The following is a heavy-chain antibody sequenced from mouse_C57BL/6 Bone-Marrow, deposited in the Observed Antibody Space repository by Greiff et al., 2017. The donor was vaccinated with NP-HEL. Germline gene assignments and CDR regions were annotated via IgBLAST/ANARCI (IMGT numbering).Heavy chain of an antibody. D-gene: IGHD1-1*01. V-gene: IGHV5-6*01. Sequence: EVMLVESGGDLVKPGGSLKLSCAASGFTFSSYGMSWVRQTPDKGLEWVATISSGGSYTYYPDSVKGRFTISRDNATNTLYLQMSSRKSDDTAVYYYARPPYYGSPLFYCWGTSTTLTVAS. CDR2: ISSGGSYT. CDR1: GFTFSSYG. CDR3: ARPPYYGSPLFYC. J-gene: IGHJ2*01.